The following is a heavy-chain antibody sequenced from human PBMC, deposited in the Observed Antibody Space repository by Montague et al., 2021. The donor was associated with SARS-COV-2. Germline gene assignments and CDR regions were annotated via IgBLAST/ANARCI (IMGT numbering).Heavy chain of an antibody. J-gene: IGHJ5*02. CDR3: AKDRIVVVVAALFDP. V-gene: IGHV3-23*01. D-gene: IGHD2-15*01. Sequence: GFTFRDYAMIWVRQAPGKGLEWVSGISGSADITYYADSVKGRFTISRDNSKNTLYLQMNSLRAEDTAVYYCAKDRIVVVVAALFDPWGQGTLVTVSS. CDR2: ISGSADIT. CDR1: GFTFRDYA.